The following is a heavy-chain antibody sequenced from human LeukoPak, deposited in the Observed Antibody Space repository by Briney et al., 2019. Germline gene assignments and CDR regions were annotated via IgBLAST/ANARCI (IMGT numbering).Heavy chain of an antibody. Sequence: PGGSLRLACAASGFTFSSYWMSWVRQAPGKGLEWVANIKEDGSEKNYVDSVKGRFTISRDNAKNSLYLQMNSLRAEDTAVYYCARGGGRHVEYWGQGNLVTVSS. CDR2: IKEDGSEK. CDR1: GFTFSSYW. V-gene: IGHV3-7*05. D-gene: IGHD2/OR15-2a*01. J-gene: IGHJ4*02. CDR3: ARGGGRHVEY.